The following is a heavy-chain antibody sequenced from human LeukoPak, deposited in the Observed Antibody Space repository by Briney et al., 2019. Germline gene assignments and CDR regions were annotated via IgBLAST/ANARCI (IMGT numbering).Heavy chain of an antibody. CDR3: TRDGPHDYGEYRATYYYYGMDV. CDR2: IRSKAYGGTT. CDR1: GFTFGDYA. D-gene: IGHD4-17*01. Sequence: GGSLRLSCTASGFTFGDYAMSWFRQAPGKGLEWVGFIRSKAYGGTTEYAASVKGRFTISRDDSKSIAYLQMNSLKTEDTAVYYCTRDGPHDYGEYRATYYYYGMDVWGQGTTVTVSS. V-gene: IGHV3-49*03. J-gene: IGHJ6*02.